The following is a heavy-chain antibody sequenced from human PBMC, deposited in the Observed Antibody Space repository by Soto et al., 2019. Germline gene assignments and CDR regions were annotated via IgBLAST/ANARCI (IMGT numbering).Heavy chain of an antibody. D-gene: IGHD3-22*01. V-gene: IGHV1-69*13. CDR3: ARGTYYEDRSGIPGY. J-gene: IGHJ4*02. CDR1: GDTFSSYA. Sequence: TVKISCTASGDTFSSYAISWARQASVQGNEWMGWIIPIFGTANYAQKYQGRVTVTADESTITAYMELSSLRPEDTAVYYCARGTYYEDRSGIPGYRSQGTLVTVSS. CDR2: IIPIFGTA.